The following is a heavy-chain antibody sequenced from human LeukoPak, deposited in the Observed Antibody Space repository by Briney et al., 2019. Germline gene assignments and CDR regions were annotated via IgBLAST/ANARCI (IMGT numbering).Heavy chain of an antibody. Sequence: PGGSLRLSCAASGFTFSSYGMHWVRQAPGKGLEWVAVISYDGSNKYYADSVKGRFTISRDNSKNTLYLQMNSLRAEDTAVYYCAKEKTVKGYSRGCMDVWGQGTTVTVSS. CDR1: GFTFSSYG. V-gene: IGHV3-30*18. CDR2: ISYDGSNK. D-gene: IGHD5-18*01. J-gene: IGHJ6*02. CDR3: AKEKTVKGYSRGCMDV.